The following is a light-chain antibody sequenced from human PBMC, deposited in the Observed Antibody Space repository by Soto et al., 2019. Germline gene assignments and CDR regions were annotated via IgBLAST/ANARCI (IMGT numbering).Light chain of an antibody. CDR2: DAS. V-gene: IGKV3-11*01. CDR3: QQRSNWPPT. CDR1: QSVSSY. Sequence: EIVLTQSPATLSLSPGERATLSCRASQSVSSYLAWYQQKPGQAPRLLIYDASNRATGIPARVSGSGSGTDVTLTISSLEPEDLAVYYGQQRSNWPPTFGQGTRLEIK. J-gene: IGKJ5*01.